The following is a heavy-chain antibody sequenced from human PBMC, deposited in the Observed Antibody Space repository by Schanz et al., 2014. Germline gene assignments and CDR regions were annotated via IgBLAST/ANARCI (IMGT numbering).Heavy chain of an antibody. CDR1: GFTFSSHW. CDR2: INSVGSNT. V-gene: IGHV3-74*02. CDR3: ARKMKLGVYGGKGHDSLDI. D-gene: IGHD4-17*01. Sequence: EVQLVESGGGVVQSGGSLRLSCAASGFTFSSHWMHWVRQDPGKGLVWVARINSVGSNTDYADSVTGRFTISRDNAKNTLYLQMNTLRAEDTAVYYCARKMKLGVYGGKGHDSLDIWGQGTMVTVSS. J-gene: IGHJ3*02.